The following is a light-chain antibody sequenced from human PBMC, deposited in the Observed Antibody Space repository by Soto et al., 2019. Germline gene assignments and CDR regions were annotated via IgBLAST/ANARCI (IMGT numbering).Light chain of an antibody. J-gene: IGKJ5*01. CDR1: QSASSNY. Sequence: ETVLTQSPGTLCLSPGERATLSCRASQSASSNYLAWYQQKPGQAPRLLIYAASTRATGIPDRFSGSGSGTDFTLTISRLEPEDFAVYYCQQYDNLPITFGQGTRLEIK. CDR2: AAS. CDR3: QQYDNLPIT. V-gene: IGKV3-20*01.